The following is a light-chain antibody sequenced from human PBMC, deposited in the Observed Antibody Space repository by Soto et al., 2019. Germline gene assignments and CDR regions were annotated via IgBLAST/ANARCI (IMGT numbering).Light chain of an antibody. V-gene: IGLV4-60*03. Sequence: QLVLTQSSSASSSLGSSVRLTCTLSSGHSNSIIAWHQQQPGKAPRYLMNIEGTGSYNKGSGVPDRFSGSSSGTDRYLTIPNLQSEDEADYYCETWDSDTRVFGGVTQLTVL. CDR3: ETWDSDTRV. CDR1: SGHSNSI. J-gene: IGLJ3*02. CDR2: IEGTGSY.